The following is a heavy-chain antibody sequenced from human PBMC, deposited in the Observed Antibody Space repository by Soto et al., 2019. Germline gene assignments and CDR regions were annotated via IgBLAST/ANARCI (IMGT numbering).Heavy chain of an antibody. D-gene: IGHD1-20*01. CDR2: IFPSDSDT. J-gene: IGHJ4*02. CDR1: GYSFINHW. CDR3: ARHLIGTTWYSDY. V-gene: IGHV5-51*01. Sequence: EVQLVQSGAEVKKPGESLKISCKSSGYSFINHWIGWVRQMPGKGLEWMGIIFPSDSDTRYSPSFQGQVTISADKSINPAYLQWSSLKASDTAMYYCARHLIGTTWYSDYWGQGTLVTVSS.